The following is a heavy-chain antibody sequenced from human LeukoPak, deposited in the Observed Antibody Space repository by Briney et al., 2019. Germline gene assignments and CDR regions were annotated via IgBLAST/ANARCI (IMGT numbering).Heavy chain of an antibody. CDR1: GGSFSGHY. V-gene: IGHV4-4*09. CDR2: VSDSGST. J-gene: IGHJ4*02. CDR3: ASAPVLYYLDY. Sequence: SETLSLTCTVSGGSFSGHYWSWIRQPPGKGLEWIGYVSDSGSTSYNPSLKSRVTISSDTSRNQFSLKLYSVTAADTAVYYCASAPVLYYLDYWGRGTLVTVSS.